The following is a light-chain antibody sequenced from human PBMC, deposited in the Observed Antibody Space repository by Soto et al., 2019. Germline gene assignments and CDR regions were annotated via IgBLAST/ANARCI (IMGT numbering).Light chain of an antibody. CDR1: QSVRDN. V-gene: IGKV3-15*01. CDR3: QQYSNWPPIT. J-gene: IGKJ5*01. CDR2: RAS. Sequence: EILLTQSPATLAVSPGEGATLSCRASQSVRDNLAWYQQKPGQAPRLLIYRASTRATGVPARFSGSGSGTEFTLTISSLQSEDFAVYYCQQYSNWPPITFGQGTRLEIK.